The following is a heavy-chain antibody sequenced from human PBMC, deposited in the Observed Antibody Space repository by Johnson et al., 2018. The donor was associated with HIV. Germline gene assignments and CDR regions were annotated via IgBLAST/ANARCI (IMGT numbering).Heavy chain of an antibody. CDR3: ARDGSVFGVVGFFDI. Sequence: VQLVESGGGLIQPGGSLRVSCAASGFSVSGNYMSWARQAPGKGLEWVSGISWDSGSIVYADSVKGRFTISRDNSKNTLFLQMNSLRPEDTAVYYCARDGSVFGVVGFFDIWGQGTMVTVSS. V-gene: IGHV3-66*03. CDR2: ISWDSGSI. J-gene: IGHJ3*02. D-gene: IGHD3-3*01. CDR1: GFSVSGNY.